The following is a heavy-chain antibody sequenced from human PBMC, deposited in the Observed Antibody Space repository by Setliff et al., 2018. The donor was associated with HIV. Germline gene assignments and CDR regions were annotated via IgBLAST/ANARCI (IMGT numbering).Heavy chain of an antibody. V-gene: IGHV4-59*08. D-gene: IGHD6-13*01. Sequence: SETLSLTCEVSGVSISNYYWSWIRQPPGKGLEWIGYIYNSGYSNSKPSLKSRVTISVDTYKNQFSLKLSSVIAADTAVYYCARHRDPPGSSWIYYYSYMDVWGKGTTVTVSS. CDR2: IYNSGYS. CDR3: ARHRDPPGSSWIYYYSYMDV. CDR1: GVSISNYY. J-gene: IGHJ6*03.